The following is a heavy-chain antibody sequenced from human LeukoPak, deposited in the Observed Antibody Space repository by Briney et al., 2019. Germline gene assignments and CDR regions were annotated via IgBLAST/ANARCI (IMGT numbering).Heavy chain of an antibody. Sequence: SETLSLTCTVSGGSISSSIYYWGWIRQPPGKGLEWIGSIYYSGSTYYNPSLKSLGTISVDTSKKQFSLKLSSVTAADTAVYYCARLITIFGVDPDYWGQGTLVTVSS. J-gene: IGHJ4*02. CDR2: IYYSGST. D-gene: IGHD3-3*01. CDR1: GGSISSSIYY. CDR3: ARLITIFGVDPDY. V-gene: IGHV4-39*01.